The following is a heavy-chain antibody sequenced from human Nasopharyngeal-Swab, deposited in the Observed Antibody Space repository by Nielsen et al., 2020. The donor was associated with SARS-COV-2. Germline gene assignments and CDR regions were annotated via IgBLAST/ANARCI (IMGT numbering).Heavy chain of an antibody. J-gene: IGHJ4*02. CDR3: ARTAPRGLGRGLGGTRDVFDY. V-gene: IGHV1-8*01. CDR2: MNPNTGNT. Sequence: WVRQAPGQGLEWMGWMNPNTGNTGYAQKFQGRVTMTRNTSISTAYMELNSPRFEDTAIFYCARTAPRGLGRGLGGTRDVFDYWGQGTLVTVSS. D-gene: IGHD1-26*01.